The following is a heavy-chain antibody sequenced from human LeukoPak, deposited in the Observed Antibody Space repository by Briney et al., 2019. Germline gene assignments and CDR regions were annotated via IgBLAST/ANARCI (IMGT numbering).Heavy chain of an antibody. D-gene: IGHD4-17*01. Sequence: SETLSLTCAVYGGSLSNYYCSWIPQPPGKGLERIGEITHHGRIHHNPSLKSRVTISIDKSNNQSSLKLSSVTAADTAVYYCATIDGDYSNIDSWGQGTQVTVSS. CDR2: ITHHGRI. J-gene: IGHJ5*01. V-gene: IGHV4-34*01. CDR3: ATIDGDYSNIDS. CDR1: GGSLSNYY.